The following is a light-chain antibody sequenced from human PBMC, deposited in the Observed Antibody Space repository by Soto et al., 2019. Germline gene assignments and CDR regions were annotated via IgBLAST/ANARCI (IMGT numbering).Light chain of an antibody. J-gene: IGKJ5*01. CDR3: QQYGSSIT. CDR1: QSVGSSY. CDR2: GAS. Sequence: EIVLTHSPGTLSLSPGPRATLSCRASQSVGSSYLAWYQQKPGQAPRLLIYGASSRATGIPDRFSGSGSGTEFTLTISRLQPEDFAVYYCQQYGSSITFGQGTRLEIK. V-gene: IGKV3-20*01.